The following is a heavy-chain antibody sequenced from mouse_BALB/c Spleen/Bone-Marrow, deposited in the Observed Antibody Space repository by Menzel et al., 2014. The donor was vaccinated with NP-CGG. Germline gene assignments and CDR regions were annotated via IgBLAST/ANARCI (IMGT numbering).Heavy chain of an antibody. CDR2: ILPGSDNI. J-gene: IGHJ2*01. V-gene: IGHV1-9*01. CDR1: GYTFSNYW. Sequence: VQLQQSGGELMKPGASVKISCKATGYTFSNYWIQWVKQRPGHGPEWIGEILPGSDNINYNEKFKGKATFTADTSSNTAYMQLSSLTSEDSAVYYCARGNPLDFWGQGTTLTVSS. CDR3: ARGNPLDF.